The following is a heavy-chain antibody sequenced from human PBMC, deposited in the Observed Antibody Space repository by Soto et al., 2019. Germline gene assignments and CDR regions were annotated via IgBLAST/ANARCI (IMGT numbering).Heavy chain of an antibody. Sequence: ASVKVSCKASGGTFSSYAISWVRQAPGQGLEWMGGIIPIFGTANYAQKFQGRVTITADESTSTAYMELSSLRSEDTAVYYCASSPFWSGYYMSWFDPWGQGTLVTVSS. CDR2: IIPIFGTA. CDR3: ASSPFWSGYYMSWFDP. J-gene: IGHJ5*02. V-gene: IGHV1-69*13. D-gene: IGHD3-3*01. CDR1: GGTFSSYA.